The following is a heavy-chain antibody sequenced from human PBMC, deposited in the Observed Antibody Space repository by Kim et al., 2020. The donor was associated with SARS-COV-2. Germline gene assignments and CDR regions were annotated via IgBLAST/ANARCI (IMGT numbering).Heavy chain of an antibody. CDR1: GVSITTSSYY. D-gene: IGHD6-13*01. V-gene: IGHV4-39*01. CDR3: ARPSRSWLHLAPYYF. CDR2: LYYSGST. J-gene: IGHJ4*01. Sequence: SETLSLTCTVSGVSITTSSYYWGWIRQPPGQGLEWIGSLYYSGSTYYNPSLNSRVTISVDTSKNQFSLKLSSVTAADTAVYYCARPSRSWLHLAPYYF.